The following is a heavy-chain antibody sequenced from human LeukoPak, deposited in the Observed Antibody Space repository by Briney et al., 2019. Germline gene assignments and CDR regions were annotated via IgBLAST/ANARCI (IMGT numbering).Heavy chain of an antibody. J-gene: IGHJ6*03. D-gene: IGHD3-9*01. CDR2: IYYSGST. CDR3: ARAILRYFDWYLSHYYYMDV. CDR1: GGSISSSSYY. V-gene: IGHV4-39*07. Sequence: SETLSLTCTVSGGSISSSSYYWGWIRQPPGKGLEWIGSIYYSGSTYYNPSLKSRVTISVDTSKNQFSLKLSSVTAADTAVYYCARAILRYFDWYLSHYYYMDVWGKGTTVTVSS.